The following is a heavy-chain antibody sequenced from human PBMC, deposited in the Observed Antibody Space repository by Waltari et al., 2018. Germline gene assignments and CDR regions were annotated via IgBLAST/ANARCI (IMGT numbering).Heavy chain of an antibody. CDR2: IYSGGSST. CDR3: AKDSRCWYPNYFDY. Sequence: EVQLLESGGGLVQPGGSLRLSCAASGFTFSSYAMSWVRQAPGKGLGRVSVIYSGGSSTYYAGSVKGRFTSSRDNSKNTLYLQMNSLRAEDTAVYDCAKDSRCWYPNYFDYWGQGTLVTVSS. D-gene: IGHD6-13*01. V-gene: IGHV3-23*03. CDR1: GFTFSSYA. J-gene: IGHJ4*02.